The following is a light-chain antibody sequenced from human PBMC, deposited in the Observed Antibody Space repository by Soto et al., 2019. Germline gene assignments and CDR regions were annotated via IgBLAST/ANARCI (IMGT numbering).Light chain of an antibody. V-gene: IGKV3-15*01. CDR1: QDVRGL. CDR3: QQYHYWPPIT. J-gene: IGKJ5*01. CDR2: GTS. Sequence: VMTQSPATLSMSPGDRATLSCRASQDVRGLLAWYQQKPGQSPRLLISGTSNRAPGVPARFSGSASGLEFTLTIASVLPEDAAVYFCQQYHYWPPITFGQGTRLEI.